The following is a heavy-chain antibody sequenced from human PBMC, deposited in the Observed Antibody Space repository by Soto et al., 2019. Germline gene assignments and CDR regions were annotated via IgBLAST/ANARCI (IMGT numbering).Heavy chain of an antibody. CDR2: ISGSGGST. CDR1: GFTFSRYA. V-gene: IGHV3-23*01. CDR3: AKDADYYGSGSYYNAIDY. Sequence: GGSLRLSCAASGFTFSRYAMSWVRQAPGKGLEWVSAISGSGGSTYYADSVKGRFTISRDNSKNTLYLQMNSLRAEDTAVYYCAKDADYYGSGSYYNAIDYWGQGTLVTVSS. D-gene: IGHD3-10*01. J-gene: IGHJ4*02.